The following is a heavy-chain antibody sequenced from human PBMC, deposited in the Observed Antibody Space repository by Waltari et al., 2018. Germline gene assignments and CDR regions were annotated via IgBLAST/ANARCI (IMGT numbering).Heavy chain of an antibody. V-gene: IGHV4-39*01. D-gene: IGHD6-13*01. CDR1: GDPLNSAAYS. CDR3: ARHPRSTWGFSHGFDV. Sequence: QLRLQESGPGLVKPSETLSLACRVSGDPLNSAAYSWGWIRQPPGKGLEWIGTIHHSGSTYYNPSLKSRLTISVDTSNNQFSLKLSSVTAADTALYYCARHPRSTWGFSHGFDVWGQGTVVTVSS. J-gene: IGHJ3*01. CDR2: IHHSGST.